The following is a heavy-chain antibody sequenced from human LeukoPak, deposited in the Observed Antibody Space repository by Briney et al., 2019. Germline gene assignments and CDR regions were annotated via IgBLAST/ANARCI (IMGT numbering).Heavy chain of an antibody. CDR2: INHSGST. CDR3: ARGLRYWY. CDR1: GGSFSGYY. D-gene: IGHD1-26*01. Sequence: SETLSLTCAVYGGSFSGYYWSWIRQPPGKGLEWIGEINHSGSTNYNPSLKSRVTISVDTSKNQFSLKLSSVTAADTAVYYCARGLRYWYWGQGTLVTVSS. J-gene: IGHJ4*02. V-gene: IGHV4-34*01.